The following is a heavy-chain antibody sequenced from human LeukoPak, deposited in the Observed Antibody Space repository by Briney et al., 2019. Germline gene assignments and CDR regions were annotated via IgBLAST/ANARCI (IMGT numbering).Heavy chain of an antibody. J-gene: IGHJ4*02. D-gene: IGHD2-2*01. V-gene: IGHV4-31*03. Sequence: PSETLSLTCTVSGDSINSGGYYWSWIRQHPGKGLEWIGYIYYSGSTYYNPSLKSRVTISVDTPKNQFSLKLSSVTAADTAVYYCARGTWGSSTSYHEARVDYWGQGTLVTVSS. CDR2: IYYSGST. CDR3: ARGTWGSSTSYHEARVDY. CDR1: GDSINSGGYY.